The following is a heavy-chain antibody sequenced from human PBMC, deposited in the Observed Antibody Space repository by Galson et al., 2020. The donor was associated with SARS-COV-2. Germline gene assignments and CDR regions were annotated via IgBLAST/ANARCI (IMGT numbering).Heavy chain of an antibody. CDR3: TTGGVYYYDSSGYYVENDY. CDR1: GFTFSNAW. D-gene: IGHD3-22*01. Sequence: TGGSLRLSCAASGFTFSNAWMSWVRQAPGKGLEWVGRIKSKTDGGTTDYAAPVKGRFTISRDESKNTLYLQMNSLKTEDTAVYYCTTGGVYYYDSSGYYVENDYWGQGTLVTVSS. J-gene: IGHJ4*02. CDR2: IKSKTDGGTT. V-gene: IGHV3-15*01.